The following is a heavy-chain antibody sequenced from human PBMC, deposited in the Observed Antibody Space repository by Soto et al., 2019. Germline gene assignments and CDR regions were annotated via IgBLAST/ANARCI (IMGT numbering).Heavy chain of an antibody. D-gene: IGHD2-2*01. Sequence: PSQTLSLTCVVSGDSVSSSSGAWIWIRQSPSRGLEWLGRTYYRSQFYHDYAISVRGRISINPDTTRNQFSLQLNSVTPEDTAVYYCARVRGGYCSSTSCHIGGYYYYGMDVWGQGTTVTVS. CDR3: ARVRGGYCSSTSCHIGGYYYYGMDV. CDR1: GDSVSSSSGA. CDR2: TYYRSQFYH. V-gene: IGHV6-1*01. J-gene: IGHJ6*02.